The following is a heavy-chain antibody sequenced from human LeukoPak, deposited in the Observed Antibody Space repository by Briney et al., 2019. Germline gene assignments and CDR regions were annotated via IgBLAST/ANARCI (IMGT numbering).Heavy chain of an antibody. CDR2: INPNSGGT. V-gene: IGHV1-2*02. Sequence: ASVEGSCKASGYTFTDYYMHWVRQAPGQGLEWMGWINPNSGGTNYAQKFQGRVTMTRDTSISTAYMELSRLRSDDTAVYYCASIGYNHYFDYWGQATLVTVSS. J-gene: IGHJ4*02. D-gene: IGHD5-24*01. CDR3: ASIGYNHYFDY. CDR1: GYTFTDYY.